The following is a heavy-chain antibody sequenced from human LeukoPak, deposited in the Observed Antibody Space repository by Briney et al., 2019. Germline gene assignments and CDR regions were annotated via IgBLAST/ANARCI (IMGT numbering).Heavy chain of an antibody. CDR1: GFTFSSYA. Sequence: GGSLRLSCAASGFTFSSYAMSWVRQAPGKGLEWVSAISGSGGSTYYADSVKGRFTISRDNSKNTLYLQMNSLRAEDTAVYYCAKDFNDLYYYYGMDVWGQGTTVTVSS. D-gene: IGHD1-1*01. V-gene: IGHV3-23*01. J-gene: IGHJ6*02. CDR2: ISGSGGST. CDR3: AKDFNDLYYYYGMDV.